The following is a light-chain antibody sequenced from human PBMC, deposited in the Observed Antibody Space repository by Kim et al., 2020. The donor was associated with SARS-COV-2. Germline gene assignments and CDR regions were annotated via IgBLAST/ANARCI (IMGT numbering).Light chain of an antibody. CDR1: QSVGNK. Sequence: EIVMTQSPATLSVSPGERATLSCRASQSVGNKLAWYQQKPGQAPRLLIYVASTRASGIPARFSGSGSGTEFTLTISSLQSEDFAVYYCQQYNDWPRTFGQGTKVDIK. CDR3: QQYNDWPRT. CDR2: VAS. J-gene: IGKJ1*01. V-gene: IGKV3-15*01.